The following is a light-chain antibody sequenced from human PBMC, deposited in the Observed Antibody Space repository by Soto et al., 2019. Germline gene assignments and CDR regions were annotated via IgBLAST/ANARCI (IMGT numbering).Light chain of an antibody. CDR2: GAS. CDR1: QSVSSN. CDR3: QQYNNWQVT. Sequence: EIVMTQSPATLSVSPGERATLSCRASQSVSSNLAWYQQKPGQAPRLLIYGASTRATGIPASFSGSESGTEFTLTISSRQSEDFAVYYCQQYNNWQVTFGPGTKVDIK. J-gene: IGKJ3*01. V-gene: IGKV3-15*01.